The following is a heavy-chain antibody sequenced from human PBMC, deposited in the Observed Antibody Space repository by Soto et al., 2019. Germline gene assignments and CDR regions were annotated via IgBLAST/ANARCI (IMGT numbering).Heavy chain of an antibody. CDR2: ISQSGGST. J-gene: IGHJ4*02. CDR1: GFTFSSCA. D-gene: IGHD6-13*01. CDR3: AEGVAASGTSPLFEH. V-gene: IGHV3-23*01. Sequence: EVQLLESGGNLVQPGGSLRLSCGASGFTFSSCAMTWVRQAPGKGLEWVSTISQSGGSTYFADSVKGRFTISRNNFKSTLYLQMNNLRAEDTAIYFCAEGVAASGTSPLFEHWGQGTLVTVSS.